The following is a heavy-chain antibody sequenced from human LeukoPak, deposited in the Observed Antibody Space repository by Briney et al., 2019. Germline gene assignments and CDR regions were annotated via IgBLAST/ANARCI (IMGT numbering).Heavy chain of an antibody. CDR1: GGSISSYY. CDR3: ARQTGSGLFILP. J-gene: IGHJ4*02. D-gene: IGHD3/OR15-3a*01. Sequence: ASETLSLTCTVSGGSISSYYWSWIRQPPGKGLEWIGSIYYSGNTYYNASLKSQVSISIDTSKNQFSLRLTSVTAADTAVYYCARQTGSGLFILPGGQGTLVTVSS. CDR2: IYYSGNT. V-gene: IGHV4-59*04.